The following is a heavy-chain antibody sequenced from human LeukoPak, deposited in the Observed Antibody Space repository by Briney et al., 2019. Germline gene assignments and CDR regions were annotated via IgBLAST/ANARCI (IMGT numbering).Heavy chain of an antibody. J-gene: IGHJ3*02. CDR3: VRTRLSDHIVPAAERADDACDM. CDR2: IHYSGST. Sequence: PSETLSLTCTVSGGSISSSRYYWGWIRQPPGKGLEWIGSIHYSGSTYYNPSLKSRVTVSADTSENQFSLKLSSVAAADTAVYFCVRTRLSDHIVPAAERADDACDMWGQGTMVTVSS. V-gene: IGHV4-39*07. CDR1: GGSISSSRYY. D-gene: IGHD2-2*01.